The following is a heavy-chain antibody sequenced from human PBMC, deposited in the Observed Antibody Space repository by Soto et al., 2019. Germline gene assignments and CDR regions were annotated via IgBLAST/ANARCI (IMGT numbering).Heavy chain of an antibody. D-gene: IGHD2-8*02. J-gene: IGHJ4*02. Sequence: PSETLSLTCAVYVGSFSGYHWTWIRQPPGRGLDWIGEITHRGSPNYNPSLKSGVTISVDTSKNQFSLNLRSVTAADTALYYCARGLTPPGAPAWYYFDSWGQGALVTVSS. CDR2: ITHRGSP. CDR3: ARGLTPPGAPAWYYFDS. CDR1: VGSFSGYH. V-gene: IGHV4-34*01.